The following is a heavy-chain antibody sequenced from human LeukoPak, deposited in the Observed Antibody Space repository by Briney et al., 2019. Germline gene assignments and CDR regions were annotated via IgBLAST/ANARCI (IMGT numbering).Heavy chain of an antibody. Sequence: SETLSLTRTVSGGSISSYYWSWIRQPAGKGLEWIGRIYISGSTNYNPSLKSRVTMSVDTSKNQFSLKLSSVTAADTAVYYCARVNGDYYYYYMDVWGKGTTVTISS. CDR3: ARVNGDYYYYYMDV. CDR2: IYISGST. V-gene: IGHV4-4*07. J-gene: IGHJ6*03. D-gene: IGHD2-8*01. CDR1: GGSISSYY.